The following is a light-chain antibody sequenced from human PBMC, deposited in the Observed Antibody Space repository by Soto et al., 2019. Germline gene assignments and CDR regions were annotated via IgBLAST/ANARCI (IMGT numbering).Light chain of an antibody. CDR1: QSISSY. V-gene: IGKV1-39*01. J-gene: IGKJ4*01. CDR3: QQSYSTPLT. CDR2: AAS. Sequence: DIQMTQSPSSLSASVGDRVTITCPARQSISSYLNWYQQKPGKAPKLLIYAASSLQSGVPSRFSGSVSGTDFPLTIRSLQPEDFATYYCQQSYSTPLTFGGGTKVAIK.